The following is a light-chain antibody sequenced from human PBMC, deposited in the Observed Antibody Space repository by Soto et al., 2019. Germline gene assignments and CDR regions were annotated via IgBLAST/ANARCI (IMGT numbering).Light chain of an antibody. V-gene: IGLV1-40*01. CDR1: NSNIGAGFG. J-gene: IGLJ2*01. CDR3: QSFDINVLALI. CDR2: SNT. Sequence: QSVLTQPPSVSGAPGQRVTISYTGSNSNIGAGFGVQWYQQFPRTAPRLLIYSNTNRPSGVPDRFSASKSGTSASLAITGLRAEDEADYYCQSFDINVLALIFGVGTKLTVL.